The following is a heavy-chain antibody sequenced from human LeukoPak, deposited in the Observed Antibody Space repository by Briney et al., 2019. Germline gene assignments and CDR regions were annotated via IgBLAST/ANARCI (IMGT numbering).Heavy chain of an antibody. CDR1: GGSISSHNLY. CDR2: ISSSGSTI. CDR3: AIVAATFDY. Sequence: PSGTLSLTCTVSGGSISSHNLYWVWMPLPKGRGLEWVSYISSSGSTIYYADSVKGRFTISRDNAKNSLYLQMNGLRAEDTAVYNCAIVAATFDYWGQGTLVTVSS. D-gene: IGHD1-26*01. J-gene: IGHJ4*02. V-gene: IGHV3-48*03.